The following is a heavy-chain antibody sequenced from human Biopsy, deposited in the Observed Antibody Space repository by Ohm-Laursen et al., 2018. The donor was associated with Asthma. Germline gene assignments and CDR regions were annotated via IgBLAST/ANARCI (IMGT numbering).Heavy chain of an antibody. CDR3: ARRVTIFGVVQKDHGMDA. CDR2: ISYGGKT. D-gene: IGHD3-3*01. CDR1: GGSMTPTSHY. Sequence: SDTLSLTCTVSGGSMTPTSHYWDWIRQAPGKGLEWIGYISYGGKTSYNPSLKTLVTISRDTSKNQFPLRLSSVTAADTAVYFCARRVTIFGVVQKDHGMDAWGQGTTVIVSS. V-gene: IGHV4-39*01. J-gene: IGHJ6*02.